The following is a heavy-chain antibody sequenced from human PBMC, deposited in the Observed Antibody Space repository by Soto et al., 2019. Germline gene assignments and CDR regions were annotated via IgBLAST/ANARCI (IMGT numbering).Heavy chain of an antibody. CDR1: GGFVSSGSYY. J-gene: IGHJ3*02. V-gene: IGHV4-34*01. Sequence: QVQLQQWGAGLLKPSETLSLTCAVYGGFVSSGSYYWSWIRQPPGKGLEWIGEMSHSGGTHFNPSPQGRGTILVSQAKNPFSLKVSSWTAADTALYYCARVERGTATTVVDAFDIWGPGTMVTVSS. D-gene: IGHD1-1*01. CDR3: ARVERGTATTVVDAFDI. CDR2: MSHSGGT.